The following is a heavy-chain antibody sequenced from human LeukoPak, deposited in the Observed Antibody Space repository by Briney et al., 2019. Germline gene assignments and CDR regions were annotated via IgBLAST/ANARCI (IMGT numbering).Heavy chain of an antibody. Sequence: APVKVSCKASGYTFTNYFIHWVRQAPGQGLEWMGIINPSGGSTSYAQKFQGTVTMTRDTSTNTVYMELSSLRSEDTAVYYCARDYSNARAFDYWGQGTLVTVSS. CDR2: INPSGGST. D-gene: IGHD4-11*01. J-gene: IGHJ4*02. CDR3: ARDYSNARAFDY. V-gene: IGHV1-46*01. CDR1: GYTFTNYF.